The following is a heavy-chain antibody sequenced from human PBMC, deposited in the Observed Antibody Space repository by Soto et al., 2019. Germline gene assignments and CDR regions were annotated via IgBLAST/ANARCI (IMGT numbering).Heavy chain of an antibody. Sequence: PSETLSLTYPVSGCYGSSGRYYLSWVRQPPGKGLEWIGDIYYSGSTNYTPSLKSRVTISVDTSKNQFSLKLSSVTAADTAVYYCARGLNYYPNDEYYYYSGMDVWGQGTTVPVSS. CDR3: ARGLNYYPNDEYYYYSGMDV. V-gene: IGHV4-61*01. J-gene: IGHJ6*02. CDR2: IYYSGST. D-gene: IGHD3-22*01. CDR1: GCYGSSGRYY.